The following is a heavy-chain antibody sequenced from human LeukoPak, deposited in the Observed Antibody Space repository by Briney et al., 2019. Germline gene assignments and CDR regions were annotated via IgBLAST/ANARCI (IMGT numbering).Heavy chain of an antibody. CDR3: ARGTDYYDSSGYPSYYFDY. D-gene: IGHD3-22*01. Sequence: NPSETLSLTCTVSGGSVSSGSYYWSWIRQPPGKGLEWIGYIYYSGSTNYNPSLKSRVTISVDTSKNQFSLKLSSVTAADTAVYYCARGTDYYDSSGYPSYYFDYWGQGTLVTVSS. CDR2: IYYSGST. CDR1: GGSVSSGSYY. V-gene: IGHV4-61*01. J-gene: IGHJ4*02.